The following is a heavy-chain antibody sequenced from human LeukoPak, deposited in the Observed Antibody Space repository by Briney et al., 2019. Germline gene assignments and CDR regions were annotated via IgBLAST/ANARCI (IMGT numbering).Heavy chain of an antibody. CDR1: GLTFSNYW. CDR2: VDNGGSGR. Sequence: PGGSLRLSCAASGLTFSNYWMHWVRHAPGQGLVWVSYVDNGGSGREYADSVKGRFTISRDNVKSMVYLQMNSLRAEDTAVYYCARGGYGTGIDYWGQGTLVTVSS. D-gene: IGHD2-8*02. CDR3: ARGGYGTGIDY. V-gene: IGHV3-74*03. J-gene: IGHJ4*02.